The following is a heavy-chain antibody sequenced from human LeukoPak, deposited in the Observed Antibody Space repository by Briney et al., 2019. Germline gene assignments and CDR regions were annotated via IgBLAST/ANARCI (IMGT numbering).Heavy chain of an antibody. Sequence: ASVKVSCKASGGTFSSYAISWVRQAPGQGLGWMGGIIPIFGTANYAQKFQGGVTITTDESTSTAYMELSSLRSEDTAAYYCARRDLPGIAAAGTTSGFDPWGQGTLVTVS. D-gene: IGHD6-13*01. CDR1: GGTFSSYA. V-gene: IGHV1-69*05. CDR3: ARRDLPGIAAAGTTSGFDP. J-gene: IGHJ5*02. CDR2: IIPIFGTA.